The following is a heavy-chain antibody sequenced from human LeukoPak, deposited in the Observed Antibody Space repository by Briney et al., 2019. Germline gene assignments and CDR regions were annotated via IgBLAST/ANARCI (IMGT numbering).Heavy chain of an antibody. J-gene: IGHJ4*02. D-gene: IGHD5-24*01. V-gene: IGHV4-61*01. Sequence: SETLSLTCTVSGGSVSSGSYYWSWIRQPPGKGLEWIGYIYYSGSTNYNPSLKCRVTISVDTSKNQFSLKLSSVTAADTAVYYCASWSRGYNYLAYFDYWGQGTLVTVSS. CDR3: ASWSRGYNYLAYFDY. CDR1: GGSVSSGSYY. CDR2: IYYSGST.